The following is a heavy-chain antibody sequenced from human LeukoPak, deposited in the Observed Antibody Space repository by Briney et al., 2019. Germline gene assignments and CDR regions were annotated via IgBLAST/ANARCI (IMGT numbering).Heavy chain of an antibody. Sequence: AGGSLRLSCVGSGFIFSNAWMNWVRQAPGKGLEWVGRIKSKYDGGTTDYAAPVKGRFTISRDDSKNTVYLQMNSLRAEDTAVYYCARDLFSPFVTTSLGSAFDIWGQGTMVTVSS. J-gene: IGHJ3*02. V-gene: IGHV3-15*07. CDR2: IKSKYDGGTT. D-gene: IGHD4-17*01. CDR1: GFIFSNAW. CDR3: ARDLFSPFVTTSLGSAFDI.